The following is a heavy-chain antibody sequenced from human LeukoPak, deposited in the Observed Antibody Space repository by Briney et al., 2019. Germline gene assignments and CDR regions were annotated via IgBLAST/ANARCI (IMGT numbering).Heavy chain of an antibody. V-gene: IGHV4-59*11. CDR2: IYYSGST. Sequence: SETLSLTCTVSGGSISSHYWSWIRQPPGKGLEWIGYIYYSGSTNYNPSLKSRVTISVDTSKNQFSLKLSSVTAADTAVYYCARDFPADYWGQGTLVTVSS. CDR1: GGSISSHY. CDR3: ARDFPADY. J-gene: IGHJ4*02.